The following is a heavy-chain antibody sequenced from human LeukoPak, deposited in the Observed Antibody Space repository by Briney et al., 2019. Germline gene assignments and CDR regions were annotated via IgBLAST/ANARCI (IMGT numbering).Heavy chain of an antibody. CDR1: GFTFDDYA. CDR2: ISWNSGSI. V-gene: IGHV3-9*03. CDR3: AKSSDSSGWYSNYFDY. J-gene: IGHJ4*02. D-gene: IGHD6-19*01. Sequence: PGRSLRLSCAASGFTFDDYAMHWVRQAPGKGLEWVSGISWNSGSIGYADSVKGRFTISRDNAKNSLYLQMNSLRAEDMALYYCAKSSDSSGWYSNYFDYWGQGILVTVSS.